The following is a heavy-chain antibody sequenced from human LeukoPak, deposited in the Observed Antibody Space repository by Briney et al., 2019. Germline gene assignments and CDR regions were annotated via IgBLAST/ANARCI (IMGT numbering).Heavy chain of an antibody. J-gene: IGHJ4*02. CDR3: ARGVDTALYYFDY. CDR1: GGSISSSNW. CDR2: IYHSGST. V-gene: IGHV4-4*02. D-gene: IGHD5-18*01. Sequence: SETLSLTCAVSGGSISSSNWWSWVRQPPGKGLEWIGEIYHSGSTKYNPSLKSRVTISVDKSKTQFSLKLSSVTAADTAVYYCARGVDTALYYFDYWGQGTLVTVSS.